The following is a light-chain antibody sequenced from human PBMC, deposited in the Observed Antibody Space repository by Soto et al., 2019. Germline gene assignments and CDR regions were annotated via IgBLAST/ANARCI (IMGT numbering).Light chain of an antibody. CDR2: DAA. CDR3: QQSNSPTWT. Sequence: DIQMTQSPSTLSASVGDRVTITCRASQSIRSWLAWYQKKPGKAPNLLIYDAASLESGVPSRFSGSGSGTEFTLTIRSLQPDDFATLCCQQSNSPTWTLGQGTKVE. CDR1: QSIRSW. J-gene: IGKJ1*01. V-gene: IGKV1-5*01.